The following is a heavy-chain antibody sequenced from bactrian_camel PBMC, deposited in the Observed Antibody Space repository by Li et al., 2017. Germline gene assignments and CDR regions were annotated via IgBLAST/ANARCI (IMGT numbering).Heavy chain of an antibody. Sequence: HVQLVESGGGSVQIGGSLTLACAASRGFDDADAEWGWFRQAPGKEREGVAAIDSDGSISYADSVKGRFTVSQDNAKMTLYLQMNNLKPEDTAVYYCAAESWVHGGDCRTSGDWGQGTQVTVS. J-gene: IGHJ4*01. CDR1: RGFDDADAE. CDR2: IDSDGSI. CDR3: AAESWVHGGDCRTSGD. D-gene: IGHD6*01. V-gene: IGHV3S53*01.